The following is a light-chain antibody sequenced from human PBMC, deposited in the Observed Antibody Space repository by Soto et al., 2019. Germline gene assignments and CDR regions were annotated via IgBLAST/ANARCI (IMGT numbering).Light chain of an antibody. CDR3: QQYNNYPRT. Sequence: DIQMTQSPSTLSSSIGARVTITCRASASIRTWLSWYQHKTGKAPKFLIYDASTLESAVPSRFSGSGSGTEFTLTISSLQPDDFATYYCQQYNNYPRTFGQGTKVEIK. J-gene: IGKJ1*01. CDR2: DAS. V-gene: IGKV1-5*01. CDR1: ASIRTW.